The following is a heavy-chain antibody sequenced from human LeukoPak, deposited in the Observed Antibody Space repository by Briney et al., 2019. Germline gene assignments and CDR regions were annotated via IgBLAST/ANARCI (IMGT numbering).Heavy chain of an antibody. V-gene: IGHV3-74*01. Sequence: GGSLRLSCVASGFTFSSYWMHWVRQDPRKGLVWVSRISGDGRNINYADSVRGRFTISRDNAKNTLYLQMNSLRAEDTAVYYCATGLFHFDYWGQGTPVTV. D-gene: IGHD2-21*01. CDR3: ATGLFHFDY. CDR2: ISGDGRNI. CDR1: GFTFSSYW. J-gene: IGHJ4*02.